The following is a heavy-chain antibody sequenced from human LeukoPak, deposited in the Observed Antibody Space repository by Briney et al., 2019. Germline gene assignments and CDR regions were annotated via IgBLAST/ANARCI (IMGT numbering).Heavy chain of an antibody. Sequence: GASVKVSCKASGGTFSSYAISWVRQAPGQGLEWMGGIIPIFGTANYAQKFQGRVTITADESTSTAYMELSSLRSEDTAVYHCARAGNLYYYDSSGYYFFDYWGQGTLVTVSS. CDR2: IIPIFGTA. CDR1: GGTFSSYA. D-gene: IGHD3-22*01. CDR3: ARAGNLYYYDSSGYYFFDY. J-gene: IGHJ4*02. V-gene: IGHV1-69*13.